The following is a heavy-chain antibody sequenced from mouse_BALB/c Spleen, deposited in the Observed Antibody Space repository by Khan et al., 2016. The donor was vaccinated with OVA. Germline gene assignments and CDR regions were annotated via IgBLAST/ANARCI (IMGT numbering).Heavy chain of an antibody. CDR2: ISYSGAT. CDR3: ARPNYYGYALDY. J-gene: IGHJ4*01. V-gene: IGHV3-2*02. CDR1: GYSITSNYA. D-gene: IGHD1-1*01. Sequence: EVQLQESGPSLVKPSQSLSLTCTVAGYSITSNYAWSWIRQFPGSKLEWMGYISYSGATNYNPYLKSRISVTRDTSENQFFLQLNSVTTEDTATYYCARPNYYGYALDYWGQGTSVTVSS.